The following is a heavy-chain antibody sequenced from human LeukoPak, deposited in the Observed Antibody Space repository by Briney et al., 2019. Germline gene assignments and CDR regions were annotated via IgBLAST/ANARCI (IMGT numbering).Heavy chain of an antibody. J-gene: IGHJ5*02. CDR3: ARGSWSWPPLPYNWFDP. CDR2: IYHSGST. V-gene: IGHV4-30-2*01. Sequence: PSQTLSLTCAVSGGSISSGGYSWSWIRQPPGKGLEWIGYIYHSGSTYYNPSLKSRVTISVDRSKNQFSLKLSSVTAADTAVYYCARGSWSWPPLPYNWFDPWGQGTLVTVSS. CDR1: GGSISSGGYS. D-gene: IGHD2-21*01.